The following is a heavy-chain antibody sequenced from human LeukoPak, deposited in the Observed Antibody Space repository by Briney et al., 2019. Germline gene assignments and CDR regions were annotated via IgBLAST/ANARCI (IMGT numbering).Heavy chain of an antibody. CDR1: GGSFSGYY. CDR2: INHSGST. V-gene: IGHV4-34*01. CDR3: ATFSNLHTGMTGNY. Sequence: ASETLSLTCAVYGGSFSGYYWSWIRQPPGKGLEWIGEINHSGSTNYNPSLKSRVTISVDTSKNQFSLELSSVTAADTAVYYCATFSNLHTGMTGNYWGQGTLVTVSS. J-gene: IGHJ4*02. D-gene: IGHD5-18*01.